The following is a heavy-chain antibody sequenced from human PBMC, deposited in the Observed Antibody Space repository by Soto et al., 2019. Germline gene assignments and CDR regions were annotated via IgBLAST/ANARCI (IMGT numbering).Heavy chain of an antibody. CDR2: INPGNSNT. CDR3: AREYCTSTSCYSYFDP. Sequence: VASVKVSCKASGYTFSTYAVHWVRQAPGQRPEWMGWINPGNSNTKYSQKFQGRFTMTRDTSASTAYMELSSLRSEDTAVYYCAREYCTSTSCYSYFDPWGQGTLVTVSS. D-gene: IGHD2-2*01. J-gene: IGHJ5*02. V-gene: IGHV1-3*01. CDR1: GYTFSTYA.